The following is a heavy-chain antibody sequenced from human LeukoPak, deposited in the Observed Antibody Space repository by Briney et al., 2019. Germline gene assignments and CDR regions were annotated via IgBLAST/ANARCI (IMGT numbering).Heavy chain of an antibody. V-gene: IGHV4-4*07. CDR1: GGSISSYY. D-gene: IGHD3-22*01. CDR3: ARNSHYYDSSGFNY. Sequence: SETLSLTCTVSGGSISSYYWSWIRQPAGKGLEWIGRIYTSGSTNYNPSLKSRVTMSVDTSKIQFSLKLSSVTAADTAVYYCARNSHYYDSSGFNYWGQGSLVTVSS. CDR2: IYTSGST. J-gene: IGHJ4*02.